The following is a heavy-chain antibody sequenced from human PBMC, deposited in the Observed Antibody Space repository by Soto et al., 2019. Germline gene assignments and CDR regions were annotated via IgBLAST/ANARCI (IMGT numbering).Heavy chain of an antibody. CDR3: ARDNGVGP. CDR1: GGSISSFCYY. CDR2: IYDSGST. D-gene: IGHD2-8*01. Sequence: SDTLSLTCTVSGGSISSFCYYWSWIRQPPGKGLEWIGYIYDSGSTYYNSSLKSRVNITLDTSKNQFSLKLTSVTAADTAVYYCARDNGVGPWGQGTLVTVSS. J-gene: IGHJ5*02. V-gene: IGHV4-30-4*02.